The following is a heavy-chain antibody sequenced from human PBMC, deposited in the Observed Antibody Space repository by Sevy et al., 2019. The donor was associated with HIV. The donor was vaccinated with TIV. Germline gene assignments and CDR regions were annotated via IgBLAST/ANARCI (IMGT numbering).Heavy chain of an antibody. Sequence: GGSLRLSCAASGFTFSSYAMSWVRQAPGKGLEWVSAISGGGGSTYYADSVKGRFTISRDNSKNTLYLQMNSLSAEDTAVYYCASSSWYGDAFDIWGQGTMVTVSS. CDR3: ASSSWYGDAFDI. V-gene: IGHV3-23*01. CDR1: GFTFSSYA. D-gene: IGHD6-13*01. CDR2: ISGGGGST. J-gene: IGHJ3*02.